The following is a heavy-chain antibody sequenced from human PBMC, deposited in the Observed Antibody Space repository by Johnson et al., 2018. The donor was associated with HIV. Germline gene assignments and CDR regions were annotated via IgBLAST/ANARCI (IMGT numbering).Heavy chain of an antibody. CDR1: GFTFSSFA. J-gene: IGHJ3*02. CDR3: AREGNDLDAFDI. V-gene: IGHV3-23*04. CDR2: ISGSGHST. Sequence: VQLVESGGGLVQPGGSLRLSCAASGFTFSSFAMSWVRQAPGKGLEWVSAISGSGHSTYYADSVKARFTIPRDNAKTSLYLQMNSLRAEDTAVYYCAREGNDLDAFDIWGQGTMVTVSS.